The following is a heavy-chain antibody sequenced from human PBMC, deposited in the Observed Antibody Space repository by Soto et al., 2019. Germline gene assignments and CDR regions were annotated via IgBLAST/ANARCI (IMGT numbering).Heavy chain of an antibody. V-gene: IGHV2-5*01. CDR3: ARGLATLPVFAFDI. CDR1: GISLSTSGVG. D-gene: IGHD1-1*01. CDR2: VYWNDDK. J-gene: IGHJ3*02. Sequence: SGPTLVNPTQTLTLTCTLSGISLSTSGVGLGWIRQTPGKALEWLALVYWNDDKHYSPSLKSRLTITKDTSKNQAILTMTNMDPVDTATYYCARGLATLPVFAFDIWGQGTAVTVSS.